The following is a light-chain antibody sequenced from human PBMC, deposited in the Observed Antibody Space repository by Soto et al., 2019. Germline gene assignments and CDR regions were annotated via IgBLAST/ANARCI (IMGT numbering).Light chain of an antibody. J-gene: IGKJ5*01. CDR1: QYINTR. Sequence: EIVLTPSPATLSSFPGDRVTLSCRASQYINTRLAWYQHRPGQAPRLLIYQTSLRAAGIPARFSASGSGTDFTLTISRLEPEDFAVYYCQQYGYSPITFGQGTRLEI. CDR2: QTS. V-gene: IGKV3-20*01. CDR3: QQYGYSPIT.